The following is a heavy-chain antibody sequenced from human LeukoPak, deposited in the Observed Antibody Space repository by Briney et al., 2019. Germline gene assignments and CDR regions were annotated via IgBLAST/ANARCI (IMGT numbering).Heavy chain of an antibody. V-gene: IGHV4-4*07. CDR3: AKIVGATGVGAFGI. J-gene: IGHJ3*02. D-gene: IGHD1-26*01. Sequence: AETLSLTCTVSCVSIRSYYWSWIRQPPGKGLEWIGRIYTSGSTNYNPSLKSRVTISVDTSKNQFSLKLSSVTAADTAVYYCAKIVGATGVGAFGIWGQGTMVTVSS. CDR1: CVSIRSYY. CDR2: IYTSGST.